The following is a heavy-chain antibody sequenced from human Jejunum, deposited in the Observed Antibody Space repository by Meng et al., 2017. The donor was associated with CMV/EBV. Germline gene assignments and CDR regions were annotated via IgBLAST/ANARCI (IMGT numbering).Heavy chain of an antibody. CDR3: ARGFVKYTVTRVGNWFDP. CDR1: GGSFSGYY. Sequence: QGQTQQWGAGLLKPSETLSLTCAVYGGSFSGYYWSWIRQPPGKGLEWIGEINHSGSTNYNPSLKSRVTISVDTSKNQFSLKLSSVTAADTAVYYCARGFVKYTVTRVGNWFDPWGQGTLVTVSS. D-gene: IGHD4-17*01. J-gene: IGHJ5*02. V-gene: IGHV4-34*01. CDR2: INHSGST.